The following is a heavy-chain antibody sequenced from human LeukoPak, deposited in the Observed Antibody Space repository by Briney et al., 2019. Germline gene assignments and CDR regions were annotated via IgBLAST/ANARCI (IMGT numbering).Heavy chain of an antibody. CDR2: INTYNGNT. CDR1: GYTFTSHG. D-gene: IGHD6-13*01. J-gene: IGHJ3*02. CDR3: ARARMGIAAPSGSGAFDI. Sequence: ASVKVSCKASGYTFTSHGISWVRQAPGQGLEWMGWINTYNGNTNYAQKLQGRVSMTTDTSTSTAYMDLRSLRSEDTAVYYCARARMGIAAPSGSGAFDIWGQGTMVTVSS. V-gene: IGHV1-18*01.